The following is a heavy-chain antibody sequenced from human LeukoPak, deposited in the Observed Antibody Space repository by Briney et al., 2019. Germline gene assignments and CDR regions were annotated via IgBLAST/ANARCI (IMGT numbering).Heavy chain of an antibody. CDR3: ARPSYDSSGYYYWGKAFDI. V-gene: IGHV3-33*08. J-gene: IGHJ3*02. Sequence: GVSLRLSCTAPGFTFSSYDMHWVRQAPGKGLEWVAVIWYDGSNKYYADSVKGRFTISRDNYKHTLYLQMNSMRAEHTAVYYCARPSYDSSGYYYWGKAFDIWGEGEMVTASS. CDR1: GFTFSSYD. D-gene: IGHD3-22*01. CDR2: IWYDGSNK.